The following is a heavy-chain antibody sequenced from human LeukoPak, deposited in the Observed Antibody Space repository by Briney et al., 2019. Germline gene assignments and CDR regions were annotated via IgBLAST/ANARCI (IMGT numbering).Heavy chain of an antibody. CDR1: GGSISRSSYN. Sequence: SETLSLTCTVSGGSISRSSYNWGWIRQPPGKGLEWIGTIYYSGSTYYNPSLKSRVTISVDTSKNQFSLKLSSVTAADTAVYYCARVGATTTADDAFDIWGQGTMVTVSS. J-gene: IGHJ3*02. D-gene: IGHD1-26*01. V-gene: IGHV4-39*01. CDR2: IYYSGST. CDR3: ARVGATTTADDAFDI.